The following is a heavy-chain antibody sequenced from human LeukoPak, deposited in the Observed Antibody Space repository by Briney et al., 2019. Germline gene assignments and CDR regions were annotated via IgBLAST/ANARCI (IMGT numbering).Heavy chain of an antibody. Sequence: GGSLRLSCAASGFTFSSYAMHWVRQAPGKGLEWVAVISYDGSNKYYADSVKGRFTISRDNSKNTLYLQMNSLRAEDTAVYYCAKDSFRWLPKAHFDYWGQGTLVTVSS. V-gene: IGHV3-30*07. D-gene: IGHD5-24*01. CDR3: AKDSFRWLPKAHFDY. CDR2: ISYDGSNK. J-gene: IGHJ4*02. CDR1: GFTFSSYA.